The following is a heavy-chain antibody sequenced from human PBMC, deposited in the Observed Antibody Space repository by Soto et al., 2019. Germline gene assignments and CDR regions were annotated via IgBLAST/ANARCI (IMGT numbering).Heavy chain of an antibody. CDR3: ARTGCGGDCYPESYYYYYMDV. V-gene: IGHV4-59*08. D-gene: IGHD2-21*01. CDR1: GGSISSYY. Sequence: SETLSLTCTVSGGSISSYYWSWIRQPPGKGLEWIGYIYYSGSTNYNPSLKSRVTISVDTSKNQFSLKLSSVTAADTAVYYCARTGCGGDCYPESYYYYYMDVWGKGTTVTVSS. J-gene: IGHJ6*03. CDR2: IYYSGST.